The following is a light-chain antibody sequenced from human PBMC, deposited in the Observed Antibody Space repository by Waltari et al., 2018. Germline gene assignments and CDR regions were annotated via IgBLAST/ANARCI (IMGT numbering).Light chain of an antibody. V-gene: IGKV3-15*01. J-gene: IGKJ3*01. Sequence: EIVMTQSPATLSVSPGERATLSCRPSQSVSNNLAWFQQKPGQAPRLLIYGASIRAPGIPVRFSGSGSGTEFTLTISSLQSEDFAVYYCQQYDNWPPSFTFGPGTKVDFK. CDR2: GAS. CDR3: QQYDNWPPSFT. CDR1: QSVSNN.